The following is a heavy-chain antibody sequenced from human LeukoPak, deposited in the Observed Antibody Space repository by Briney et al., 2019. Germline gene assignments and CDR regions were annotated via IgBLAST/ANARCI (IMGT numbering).Heavy chain of an antibody. V-gene: IGHV3-23*01. CDR2: ISGTGSST. CDR1: GFTFGNYA. D-gene: IGHD5-18*01. J-gene: IGHJ4*02. CDR3: ARGTLPRYNFDY. Sequence: GGSLRLSCEASGFTFGNYAMNWVRQAPGKGLEWVSTISGTGSSTYYADSAKGRFTISRDNSKNTLYLQMNSLRAEDTAVYYCARGTLPRYNFDYWGQGTLVTVSS.